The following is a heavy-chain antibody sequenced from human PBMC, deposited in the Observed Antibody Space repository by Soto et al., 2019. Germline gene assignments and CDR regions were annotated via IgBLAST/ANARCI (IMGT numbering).Heavy chain of an antibody. CDR2: IYYSGST. CDR3: ARISGSYFLGLDY. Sequence: PSETLSLTCTVSGGSISSYYWSWIREPPGKGLEWIGYIYYSGSTNYNPSLKSRVTISVDTSKNQFSLKLSSVTAADTAVYYCARISGSYFLGLDYWGQGTLVTVSS. J-gene: IGHJ4*02. V-gene: IGHV4-59*01. CDR1: GGSISSYY. D-gene: IGHD1-26*01.